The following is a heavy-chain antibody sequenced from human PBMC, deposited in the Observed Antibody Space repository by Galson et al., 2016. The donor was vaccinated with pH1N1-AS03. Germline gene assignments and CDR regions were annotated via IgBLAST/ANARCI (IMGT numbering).Heavy chain of an antibody. Sequence: PALVKPPQTLTLTCSFSGFSLPATGEGVGWIRQSPGKPLEWLALLYWDGEKRFRPSLQNRLTIRKDTSKKEVIFTVTDMDTADSATYYCVHGAREAAAGFVDYWGQGTRVTVYS. CDR1: GFSLPATGEG. D-gene: IGHD6-13*01. CDR3: VHGAREAAAGFVDY. V-gene: IGHV2-5*02. J-gene: IGHJ4*02. CDR2: LYWDGEK.